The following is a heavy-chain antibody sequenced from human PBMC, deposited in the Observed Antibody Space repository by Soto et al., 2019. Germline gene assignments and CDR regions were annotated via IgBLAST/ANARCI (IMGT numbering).Heavy chain of an antibody. J-gene: IGHJ4*02. CDR3: ARDSGREDYSLTY. Sequence: QVQLQESGPGLVKPSQTLSLTCTVSGGSISSGGYYWSWIRQHPGKGLEWIGYIYYSGSTYYNPSLKSRVTISVDTSKSQFSRKLSSVTAADPAVYYCARDSGREDYSLTYWGQGTLVTVSS. V-gene: IGHV4-31*03. D-gene: IGHD4-4*01. CDR1: GGSISSGGYY. CDR2: IYYSGST.